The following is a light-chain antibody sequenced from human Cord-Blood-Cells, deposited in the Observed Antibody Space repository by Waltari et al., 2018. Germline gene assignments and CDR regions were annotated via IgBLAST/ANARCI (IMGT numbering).Light chain of an antibody. CDR3: QQYGSSPRT. Sequence: EIVLTQSPGTLSLSPGERATLYCRASQSVSRSYLAWYQQKPGQAPRRLIYGASSRATGIPDRFSGSGSGTDFTLTISRLEPEDFAVYYCQQYGSSPRTFGQGTKVEIK. J-gene: IGKJ1*01. CDR1: QSVSRSY. CDR2: GAS. V-gene: IGKV3-20*01.